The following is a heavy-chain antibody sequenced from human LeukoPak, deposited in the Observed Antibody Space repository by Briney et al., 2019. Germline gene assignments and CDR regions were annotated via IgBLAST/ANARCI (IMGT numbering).Heavy chain of an antibody. CDR2: ISYDGSNK. J-gene: IGHJ4*02. CDR3: ARHLVKMTTITYFDY. D-gene: IGHD5-24*01. Sequence: PGRSLRLSCAASGFTFSSYGMHWVRQAPGKGLEWVAVISYDGSNKYYADSVKGRFTISRDNSKNTLYLQMNSLRAEDTAVYYCARHLVKMTTITYFDYWGQGTLVTVSS. CDR1: GFTFSSYG. V-gene: IGHV3-30*03.